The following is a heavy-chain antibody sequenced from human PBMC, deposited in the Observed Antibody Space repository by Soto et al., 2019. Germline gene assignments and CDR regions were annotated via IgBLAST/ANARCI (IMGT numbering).Heavy chain of an antibody. Sequence: GGSLRLSCAASGFTFSNYGMHCVRQAPGKGLEWVAVISYDGSNKYYADSVKGRFTISRDNSKNTLYLQMNSLRAEDTAVYYCAKDRESVYSSGWPFFDYWGQGTLVTVSS. CDR2: ISYDGSNK. CDR1: GFTFSNYG. CDR3: AKDRESVYSSGWPFFDY. V-gene: IGHV3-30*18. D-gene: IGHD6-19*01. J-gene: IGHJ4*02.